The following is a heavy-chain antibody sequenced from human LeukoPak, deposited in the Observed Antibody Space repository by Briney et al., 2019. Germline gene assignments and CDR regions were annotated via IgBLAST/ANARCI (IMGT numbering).Heavy chain of an antibody. J-gene: IGHJ3*02. CDR1: GGTFSSYA. V-gene: IGHV1-18*01. D-gene: IGHD7-27*01. CDR2: ISAYNGNT. CDR3: AAMGTQAFDI. Sequence: ASVKVSCKASGGTFSSYAISWVRQAPGQGLEWMGWISAYNGNTNYAQKLQGRVTMTTDTSTSTAYMELRSLRSDDTAVYYCAAMGTQAFDIWGQGTMVTVSS.